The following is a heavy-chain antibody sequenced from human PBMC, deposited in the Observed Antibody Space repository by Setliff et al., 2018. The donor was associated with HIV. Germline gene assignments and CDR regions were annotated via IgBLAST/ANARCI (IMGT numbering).Heavy chain of an antibody. CDR3: ARGFDYAQRPPLYYFDY. D-gene: IGHD2-2*01. Sequence: NPSETLSLTCTVSGGSISSGYYYWSWIRQHPGKGLEWIGYIYYSGNPFYNPSLRSRVTISLDTSKNQFSLKLSSVTAADTAVYYCARGFDYAQRPPLYYFDYWDQGTLVTVSS. CDR2: IYYSGNP. CDR1: GGSISSGYYY. J-gene: IGHJ4*02. V-gene: IGHV4-31*03.